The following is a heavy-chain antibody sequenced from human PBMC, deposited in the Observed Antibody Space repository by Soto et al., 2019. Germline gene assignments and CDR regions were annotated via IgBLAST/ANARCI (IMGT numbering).Heavy chain of an antibody. Sequence: GGSLRLSCAASGFTFSSYSMNWVRQAPGKGLEWVSYISSSSSTIYYADSVKGRFTISRDNAKNSLYLQMNSLRDEDTAVYYCANKGYCSGGSCYDYWGQGTLVTVSS. J-gene: IGHJ4*02. D-gene: IGHD2-15*01. V-gene: IGHV3-48*02. CDR3: ANKGYCSGGSCYDY. CDR1: GFTFSSYS. CDR2: ISSSSSTI.